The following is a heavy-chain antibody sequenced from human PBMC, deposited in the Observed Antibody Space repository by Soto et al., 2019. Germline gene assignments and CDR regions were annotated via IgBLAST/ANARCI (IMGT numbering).Heavy chain of an antibody. CDR1: GGTFSSYA. CDR2: IIPIFGTA. J-gene: IGHJ4*02. CDR3: ARGGEVDLTPSLYYFDY. Sequence: QVQLVQSGAEVKKPGSSVKVSCKASGGTFSSYAISWVRQAPGQGLEWMGGIIPIFGTANYAQKFQGRVTITADESTSTAYMELSSLRSEDTAVYYCARGGEVDLTPSLYYFDYWGQGTLVTVSS. V-gene: IGHV1-69*01. D-gene: IGHD3-10*01.